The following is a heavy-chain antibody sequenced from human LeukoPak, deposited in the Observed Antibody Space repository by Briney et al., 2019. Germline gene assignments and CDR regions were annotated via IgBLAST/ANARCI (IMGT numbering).Heavy chain of an antibody. Sequence: ASVNVSCKASGYTFTGYYMHWVRQAPGQGLEWMGWINPNSGGTNYAQKFQGRVTMTRDTAISTAYMELSRLRSDDTAVYYCARGETTVTTYAFDIWGQGTMVTVSS. CDR3: ARGETTVTTYAFDI. J-gene: IGHJ3*02. CDR1: GYTFTGYY. V-gene: IGHV1-2*02. CDR2: INPNSGGT. D-gene: IGHD4-17*01.